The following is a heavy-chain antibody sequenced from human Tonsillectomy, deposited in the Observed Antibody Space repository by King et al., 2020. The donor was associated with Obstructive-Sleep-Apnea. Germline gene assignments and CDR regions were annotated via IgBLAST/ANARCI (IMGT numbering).Heavy chain of an antibody. CDR1: GYSISSGYY. V-gene: IGHV4-38-2*02. J-gene: IGHJ5*02. CDR3: ARDHIECSGGSCYPGWFDP. D-gene: IGHD2-15*01. CDR2: IYHSGST. Sequence: VQLQESGPGLVKPSETLSLTCTVSGYSISSGYYWGWIRQPPGKGLEWLGSIYHSGSTYYNPSLKSRVTISVDTSKNQFSLKLSSVTAADTAVYYCARDHIECSGGSCYPGWFDPWGQGTLVTVSS.